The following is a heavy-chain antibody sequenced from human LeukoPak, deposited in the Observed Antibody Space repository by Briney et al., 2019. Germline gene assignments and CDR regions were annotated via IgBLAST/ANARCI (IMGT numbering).Heavy chain of an antibody. J-gene: IGHJ4*02. CDR3: AKSCNSGNYYYNY. D-gene: IGHD2/OR15-2a*01. CDR2: ISASGGST. Sequence: GGSLRLSCAASGFTFSSSAMSWVRQVPGKGLEWVSGISASGGSTTYADSVRGRFTISRDNSKNTLYVQMNSLRDEDTAVYYCAKSCNSGNYYYNYWGQGTLVTVSS. V-gene: IGHV3-23*01. CDR1: GFTFSSSA.